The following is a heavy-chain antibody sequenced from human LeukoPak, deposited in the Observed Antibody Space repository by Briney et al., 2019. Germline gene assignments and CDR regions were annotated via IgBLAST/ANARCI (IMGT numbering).Heavy chain of an antibody. CDR1: GFTFSSFG. CDR3: AKDERWIQPGYYFDY. V-gene: IGHV3-30*18. D-gene: IGHD5-18*01. CDR2: ISYDGSNK. Sequence: GASLRLSCAASGFTFSSFGMHWVRQAPGKGLEWVAIISYDGSNKYYADSVKGRFTISRDNSKNTLYLQMNSLRAEDTAVYYCAKDERWIQPGYYFDYWGQGTLVTVSS. J-gene: IGHJ4*02.